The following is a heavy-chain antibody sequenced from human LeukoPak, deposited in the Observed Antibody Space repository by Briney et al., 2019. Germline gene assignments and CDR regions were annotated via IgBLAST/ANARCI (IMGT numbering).Heavy chain of an antibody. CDR3: VADFDY. J-gene: IGHJ4*02. CDR2: IRYDGSNE. V-gene: IGHV3-30*02. Sequence: PGGSLRLSCAASGFTFSSYGMHWVRQAPGEGLDWVAFIRYDGSNECYADSVKGRFTISRDNSENSLYLQMNSLTAEDTAVYYCVADFDYWGRGTLVTVSS. CDR1: GFTFSSYG.